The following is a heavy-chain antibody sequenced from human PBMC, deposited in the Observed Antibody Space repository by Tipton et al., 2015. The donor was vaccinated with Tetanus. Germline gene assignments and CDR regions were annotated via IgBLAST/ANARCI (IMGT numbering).Heavy chain of an antibody. Sequence: SLRLSCAASGFSFESYGMHWVRQAPGKGLEWMATIFDDGSKTYYADSVKGRCSISRDNGKNTLYLQMDSLRAEDTAVYYCARDGSYGGPLISDYWGQGTQVTASS. V-gene: IGHV3-33*01. J-gene: IGHJ4*02. CDR3: ARDGSYGGPLISDY. CDR1: GFSFESYG. D-gene: IGHD4-23*01. CDR2: IFDDGSKT.